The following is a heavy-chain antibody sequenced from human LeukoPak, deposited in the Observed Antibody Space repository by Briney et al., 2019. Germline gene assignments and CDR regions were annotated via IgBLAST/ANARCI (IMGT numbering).Heavy chain of an antibody. D-gene: IGHD3-22*01. Sequence: GGSLRLSCEASGFSFKDYWMSWVRQAPGKGLEWVSAISGSGGSTYYADSVKGRFTISRDNSKNTLYLQMNSLRAEDTAVYYCAKESNYYDSSGYRYFDYWGQGTLVTVSS. CDR1: GFSFKDYW. J-gene: IGHJ4*02. V-gene: IGHV3-23*01. CDR3: AKESNYYDSSGYRYFDY. CDR2: ISGSGGST.